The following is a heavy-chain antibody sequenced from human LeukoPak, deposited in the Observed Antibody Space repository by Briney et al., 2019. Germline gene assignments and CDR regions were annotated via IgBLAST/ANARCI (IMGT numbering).Heavy chain of an antibody. Sequence: ASVKVSCKVSGYTLTELSMHWVRQPPGKGVAWMGGFDPEDGETIYAQKFQGRVTMTEDTSTDTAYMELSSLRSEDTAVYYCATPAAAGNFDYWGQGTLVTVSS. V-gene: IGHV1-24*01. CDR2: FDPEDGET. CDR3: ATPAAAGNFDY. J-gene: IGHJ4*02. CDR1: GYTLTELS. D-gene: IGHD6-13*01.